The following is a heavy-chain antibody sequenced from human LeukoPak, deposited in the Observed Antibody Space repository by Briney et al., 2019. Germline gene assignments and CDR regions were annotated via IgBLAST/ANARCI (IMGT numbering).Heavy chain of an antibody. CDR3: AKGLYSSGWSGGYFDN. Sequence: GGSLRLSCAASAFTFSSSAMSWVRQAPGKGLEWVSAISGGGGSTYYADSVKGRFTISRDNSKNTLYLQMNSLRAEDTAVYYCAKGLYSSGWSGGYFDNWGQGTQVTVS. CDR1: AFTFSSSA. J-gene: IGHJ4*02. CDR2: ISGGGGST. D-gene: IGHD6-19*01. V-gene: IGHV3-23*01.